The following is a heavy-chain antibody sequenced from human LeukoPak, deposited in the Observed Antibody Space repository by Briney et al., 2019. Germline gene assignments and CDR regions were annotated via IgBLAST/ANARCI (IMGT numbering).Heavy chain of an antibody. V-gene: IGHV4-34*01. CDR1: GGSFSGYY. CDR2: INHSGST. Sequence: SETLSLTCAVYGGSFSGYYWSWIRQPPGKGLEWIGEINHSGSTNYNPSLKSRVTISVDTSKNQFSLKLSSVTAADTAVYYCARRRGRGYSSGWSLDYWGQGTLVTVSS. D-gene: IGHD6-19*01. J-gene: IGHJ4*02. CDR3: ARRRGRGYSSGWSLDY.